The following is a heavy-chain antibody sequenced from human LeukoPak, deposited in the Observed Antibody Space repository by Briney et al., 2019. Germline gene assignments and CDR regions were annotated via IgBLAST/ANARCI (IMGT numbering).Heavy chain of an antibody. CDR1: GGSISSYY. Sequence: SETLSLTCTVSGGSISSYYWSWIRQSPGKGLEWIGYIYNSGSTNYSPSLKSRVTISVDTSKNQFSLKLSSVTAADTAVYHCAREYCSSTSCYFDYRGQGTLVTVSS. J-gene: IGHJ4*02. CDR3: AREYCSSTSCYFDY. D-gene: IGHD2-2*01. V-gene: IGHV4-59*01. CDR2: IYNSGST.